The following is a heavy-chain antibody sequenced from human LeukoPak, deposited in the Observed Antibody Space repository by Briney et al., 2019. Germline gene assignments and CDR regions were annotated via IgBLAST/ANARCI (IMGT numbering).Heavy chain of an antibody. CDR1: GYTFISYG. CDR3: ARFCSGGSCYHNWFDP. Sequence: ASVKVSCKASGYTFISYGIRWVRQAPGQGPEWMGWISAYNGNTKYAQKFQGRVTMTTDTFTTTAYMELRSLGSDDTAVYYCARFCSGGSCYHNWFDPWGQGTLVTVSS. J-gene: IGHJ5*02. D-gene: IGHD2-15*01. V-gene: IGHV1-18*01. CDR2: ISAYNGNT.